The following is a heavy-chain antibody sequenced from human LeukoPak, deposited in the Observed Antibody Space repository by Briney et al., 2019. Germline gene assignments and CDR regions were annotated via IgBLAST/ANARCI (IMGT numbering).Heavy chain of an antibody. V-gene: IGHV3-23*01. CDR3: AKGNNYGDFY. CDR2: ISGGGGST. Sequence: GGSLRLSCVASGFTFSSYVMSWVRQAPGKGLEWVSSISGGGGSTYYADSVKGRFTISRDNSKNTLSLQMNSLRAEDTAVYYCAKGNNYGDFYWGQGTVVTVSS. D-gene: IGHD4-17*01. J-gene: IGHJ4*02. CDR1: GFTFSSYV.